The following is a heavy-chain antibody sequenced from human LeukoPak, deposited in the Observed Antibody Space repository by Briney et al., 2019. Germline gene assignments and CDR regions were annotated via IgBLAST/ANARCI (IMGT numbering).Heavy chain of an antibody. D-gene: IGHD4-17*01. CDR2: IYYSGST. J-gene: IGHJ6*03. CDR1: GGSISSYY. CDR3: ARAAKTHDYGDPHYYYYMDV. V-gene: IGHV4-59*12. Sequence: PSETLSLTRTVSGGSISSYYWSWIRQPPGKGLEWIGYIYYSGSTNYNPSLKSRVTISVDTSKNQFSLKLSSVTAADTAVYYCARAAKTHDYGDPHYYYYMDVWGKGTTVTISS.